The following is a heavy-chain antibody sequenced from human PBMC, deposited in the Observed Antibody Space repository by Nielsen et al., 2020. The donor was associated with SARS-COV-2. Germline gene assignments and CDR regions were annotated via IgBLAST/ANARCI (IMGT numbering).Heavy chain of an antibody. CDR2: FSASDGSS. D-gene: IGHD6-13*01. CDR3: AKVGSGIAAAGSYYYYMDV. Sequence: WIRQPPGKGLEWVSGFSASDGSSYYADSVKGRFTISRDNSKNTLYLQMNSLRAEDTAVYYCAKVGSGIAAAGSYYYYMDVWGKGTTVTVSS. J-gene: IGHJ6*03. V-gene: IGHV3-23*01.